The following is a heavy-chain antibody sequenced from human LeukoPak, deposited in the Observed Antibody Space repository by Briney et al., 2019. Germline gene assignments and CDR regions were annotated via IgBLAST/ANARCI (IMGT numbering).Heavy chain of an antibody. V-gene: IGHV4-59*01. CDR2: IYNSGST. J-gene: IGHJ3*01. Sequence: SETLSLTCTVSGDSFSYFYWSWIRQPPGKGLEWIGYIYNSGSTNYNPSLKSRVTISVDTSKNHFSLKLSSVTAADTAIYYCARDRDSSGWYSAFDVWGQETLVTVSS. D-gene: IGHD6-19*01. CDR3: ARDRDSSGWYSAFDV. CDR1: GDSFSYFY.